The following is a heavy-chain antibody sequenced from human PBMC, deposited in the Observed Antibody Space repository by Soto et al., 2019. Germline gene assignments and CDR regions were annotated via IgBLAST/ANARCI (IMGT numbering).Heavy chain of an antibody. V-gene: IGHV4-4*07. CDR2: IYISGTT. D-gene: IGHD2-15*01. CDR1: GGSMNAHF. Sequence: PSETLSLTCTVSGGSMNAHFWGWIRQSAGKGLEWIGHIYISGTTMYNPSLKSRVTMSVDPPKNQLSLKLTSVTAADTAVYYCARINGGSPDFWGQGTLVTVS. J-gene: IGHJ4*02. CDR3: ARINGGSPDF.